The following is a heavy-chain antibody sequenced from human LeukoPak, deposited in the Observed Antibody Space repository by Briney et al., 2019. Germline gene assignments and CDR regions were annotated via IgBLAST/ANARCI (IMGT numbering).Heavy chain of an antibody. CDR1: GGSFSGYY. V-gene: IGHV4-34*01. D-gene: IGHD3-3*01. CDR2: INHSGST. CDR3: ASARYDFWSGYYRGIDY. Sequence: SETLSLTCAVYGGSFSGYYWSWIRQPPGKGLEWIGEINHSGSTNYNPSPKSRVTISVDTSKNQFSLKLSSVTAADTAVYYCASARYDFWSGYYRGIDYWGQGTLVTVSS. J-gene: IGHJ4*02.